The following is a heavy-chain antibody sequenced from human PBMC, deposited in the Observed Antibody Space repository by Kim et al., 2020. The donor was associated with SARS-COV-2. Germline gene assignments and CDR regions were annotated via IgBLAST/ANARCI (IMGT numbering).Heavy chain of an antibody. CDR3: TTDVCVAVAIDY. CDR1: GFTFSDAW. V-gene: IGHV3-15*01. J-gene: IGHJ4*02. Sequence: GGSLRLSCAASGFTFSDAWMNWVRQAPGKGLEWVGRIKSKTDGRSTDYAAPVKGRFIISRDDSKNTLYLQMNSLKTEDIAVYYCTTDVCVAVAIDYWGQGTLVTVSS. CDR2: IKSKTDGRST. D-gene: IGHD2-21*01.